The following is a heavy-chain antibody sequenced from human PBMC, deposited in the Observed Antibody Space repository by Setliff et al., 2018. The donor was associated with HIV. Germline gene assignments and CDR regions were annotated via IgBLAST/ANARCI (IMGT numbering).Heavy chain of an antibody. CDR2: INPNSGGT. CDR1: GYTFTGYY. V-gene: IGHV1-2*02. D-gene: IGHD6-19*01. CDR3: ARSGAGGWYYFDY. Sequence: ASVKVSCKASGYTFTGYYMHWVRQAPGQGLEWMGWINPNSGGTTYAQKFQGRVTMTRDTSISTAYMELSRLRSDDTAVYYCARSGAGGWYYFDYWGQGTLVTVSS. J-gene: IGHJ4*02.